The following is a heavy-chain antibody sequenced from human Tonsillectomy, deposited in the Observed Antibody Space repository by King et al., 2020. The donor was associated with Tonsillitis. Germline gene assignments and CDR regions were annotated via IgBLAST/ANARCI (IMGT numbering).Heavy chain of an antibody. Sequence: VQLQESGPGLVKPSQTLSLTCAVSGGSINSGGYSWSWIRQPPGKGLEWIGYIYYSGSTYYNPSLKSRVTISVNTSKNQLSLNLSSVTAADTAVYYCARVHDSSGYQPTTHYMDVWGQGTTVTVSS. D-gene: IGHD3-22*01. V-gene: IGHV4-30-4*07. CDR1: GGSINSGGYS. J-gene: IGHJ6*02. CDR2: IYYSGST. CDR3: ARVHDSSGYQPTTHYMDV.